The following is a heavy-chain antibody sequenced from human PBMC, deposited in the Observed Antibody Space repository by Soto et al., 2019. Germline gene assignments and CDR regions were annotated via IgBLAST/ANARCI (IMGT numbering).Heavy chain of an antibody. CDR3: ARTLIARSLRFDY. CDR1: GFSLSTSGMC. CDR2: IDWDDDK. Sequence: SGPTLVNPTQTLTLTCTFSGFSLSTSGMCVSWIRQPPGKALEWLARIDWDDDKYYSTPLKTRLTISKDTSKNQVALTMTNMDPVDTATYYCARTLIARSLRFDYWGQGTLVTVSS. D-gene: IGHD6-13*01. V-gene: IGHV2-70*11. J-gene: IGHJ4*02.